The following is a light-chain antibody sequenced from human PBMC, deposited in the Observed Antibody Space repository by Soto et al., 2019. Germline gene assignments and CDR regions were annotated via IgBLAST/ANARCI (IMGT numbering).Light chain of an antibody. J-gene: IGLJ2*01. Sequence: QAVVTQPPSVSGAPGQRVTISCTGGSSNIGAAYDVHWYQHLPGRAPKLLIYGNSNRPSGVPDRFSGSKSGTSASLAITGLQAEDEADYYCQSYDNSLSGSKVFGGGTKLTVL. CDR2: GNS. CDR1: SSNIGAAYD. CDR3: QSYDNSLSGSKV. V-gene: IGLV1-40*01.